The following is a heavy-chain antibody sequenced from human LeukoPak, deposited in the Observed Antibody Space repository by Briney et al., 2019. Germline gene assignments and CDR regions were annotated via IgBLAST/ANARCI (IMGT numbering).Heavy chain of an antibody. CDR3: ARDRSSSSWYYYYYMDV. CDR2: IYTSGST. J-gene: IGHJ6*03. V-gene: IGHV4-61*02. Sequence: NPSQTLSLTCTVSGGSISSGSYYWSWIRQPAGKGLEWIGRIYTSGSTNYNPSLKSRVTISVDTSKNQFSLKLSSVTAADTAMYYCARDRSSSSWYYYYYMDVWGKGTTVTVSS. D-gene: IGHD6-13*01. CDR1: GGSISSGSYY.